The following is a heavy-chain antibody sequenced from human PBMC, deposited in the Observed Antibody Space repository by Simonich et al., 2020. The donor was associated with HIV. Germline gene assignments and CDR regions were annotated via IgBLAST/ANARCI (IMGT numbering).Heavy chain of an antibody. CDR2: ISWNSGSI. Sequence: EVQLVESGGGLVQPGRSLRLSCAASGFTLDDYAMHWVRQAPVKGLEWGSGISWNSGSIGYADSVKGRITISRDNAKNSLYLQMNSLRAEDTALYYCAKSGGYSYGSNFDYWGQGTLVTVSS. CDR3: AKSGGYSYGSNFDY. D-gene: IGHD5-18*01. V-gene: IGHV3-9*01. CDR1: GFTLDDYA. J-gene: IGHJ4*02.